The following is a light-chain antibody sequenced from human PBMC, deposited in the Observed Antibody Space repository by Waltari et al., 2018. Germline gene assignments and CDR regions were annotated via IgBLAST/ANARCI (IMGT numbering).Light chain of an antibody. V-gene: IGLV4-69*01. CDR1: SGHSSYA. CDR2: LNSDGSH. J-gene: IGLJ3*02. CDR3: QTWGTGTGIWV. Sequence: QLVVTQSPSASASLGASVKLTCTLSSGHSSYAIAWHQQQPEKGPRYWMKLNSDGSHRKGDGIPHRFSGSSSGAERYLTISSLQSEDEADYYCQTWGTGTGIWVFGGGTKLTVL.